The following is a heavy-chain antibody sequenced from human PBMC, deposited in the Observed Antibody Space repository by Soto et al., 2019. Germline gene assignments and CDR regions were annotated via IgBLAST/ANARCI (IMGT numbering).Heavy chain of an antibody. V-gene: IGHV1-24*01. D-gene: IGHD3-10*01. CDR2: FDPEEGKM. Sequence: VKVSCKVSGYSLNELCMHWVRQPPGKGLEWIGGFDPEEGKMIYAQNFQGRVTMTEDTSTDTAYMELNSLTSEDTAIYYCATDLGVALAPLSILYFQQWGQGTVVTVS. CDR1: GYSLNELC. J-gene: IGHJ1*01. CDR3: ATDLGVALAPLSILYFQQ.